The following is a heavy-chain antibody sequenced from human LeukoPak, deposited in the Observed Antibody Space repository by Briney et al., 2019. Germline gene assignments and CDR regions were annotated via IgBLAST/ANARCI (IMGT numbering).Heavy chain of an antibody. V-gene: IGHV1-18*04. D-gene: IGHD5-18*01. CDR2: ISAYNGNT. Sequence: ASVKVSCKASGYTFTGYYMHWVRQAPGQGLEWMGWISAYNGNTNYAQKLQGRVTMTTDTSTSTAYMELRSLRSDDTAVYYCARDYGTELWLFRWGTGVDSHMDVWGKGTTVTISS. CDR3: ARDYGTELWLFRWGTGVDSHMDV. J-gene: IGHJ6*03. CDR1: GYTFTGYY.